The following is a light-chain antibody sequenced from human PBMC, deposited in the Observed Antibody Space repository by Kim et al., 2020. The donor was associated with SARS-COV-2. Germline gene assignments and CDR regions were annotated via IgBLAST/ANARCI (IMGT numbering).Light chain of an antibody. Sequence: ASPGQTATITFSREDVGNKFVCWSRQKPGQSPVLVMYEEIKRPSGIPEQFSAQNSGDTATLTTSGTRAMDEAAYCWQAWVSSRYVFGAGTKVTVL. CDR1: DVGNKF. CDR3: QAWVSSRYV. V-gene: IGLV3-1*01. CDR2: EEI. J-gene: IGLJ1*01.